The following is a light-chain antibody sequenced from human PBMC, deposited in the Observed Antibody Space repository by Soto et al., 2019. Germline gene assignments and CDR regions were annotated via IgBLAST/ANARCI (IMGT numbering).Light chain of an antibody. Sequence: DIQMTQSPASPSATVEDRVTITCRASQSISSYLNWYQQKPGKSPKLLIYAASTLQSGVPSRFSGSGSGTDFTLTISGLQPEDFETYYCQQLNSYPTSTCGGG. V-gene: IGKV1-39*01. CDR1: QSISSY. CDR3: QQLNSYPTST. CDR2: AAS. J-gene: IGKJ4*01.